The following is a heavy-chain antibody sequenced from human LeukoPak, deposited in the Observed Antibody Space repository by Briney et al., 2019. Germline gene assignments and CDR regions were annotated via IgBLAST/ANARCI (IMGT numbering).Heavy chain of an antibody. V-gene: IGHV3-23*01. CDR2: ISGSGAST. CDR3: AKLYNDYGDENFDY. CDR1: GFPFKEYA. J-gene: IGHJ4*02. D-gene: IGHD4-17*01. Sequence: GGSLRLSCAASGFPFKEYAMNWVRQAPGKGLEWVSGISGSGASTHYADSVKGRFTISRDNSKNTLYLQMNSLRAEDTAIYYCAKLYNDYGDENFDYWGQGTLVTVSS.